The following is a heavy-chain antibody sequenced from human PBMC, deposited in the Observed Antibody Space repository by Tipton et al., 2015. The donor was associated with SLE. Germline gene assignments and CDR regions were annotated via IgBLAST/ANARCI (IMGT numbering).Heavy chain of an antibody. Sequence: SLRLSCASSGFTFSRYSMNWVRQAPGKGLEWVSSISSSSRYKYYADSVKGRFTISRDNAKNSLYLQMNTLRAEDTALYYCAKDLWNGYYNFDYWGQGTLVTVSS. CDR3: AKDLWNGYYNFDY. CDR1: GFTFSRYS. CDR2: ISSSSRYK. J-gene: IGHJ4*02. V-gene: IGHV3-21*03. D-gene: IGHD3-3*01.